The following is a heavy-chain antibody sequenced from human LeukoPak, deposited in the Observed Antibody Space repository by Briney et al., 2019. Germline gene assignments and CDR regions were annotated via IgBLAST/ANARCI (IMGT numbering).Heavy chain of an antibody. J-gene: IGHJ5*02. V-gene: IGHV3-48*01. Sequence: GGSLRLSCAASGFTFSSYSMNWVRQAPGKGLEWVSYISSSSSTIYYADSVKGRFTISRDNAKNSLYLQMNSLRSEDTAMYYCARGLDTGGYRWFDPWGQGTLVTVSS. CDR1: GFTFSSYS. CDR2: ISSSSSTI. D-gene: IGHD5-18*01. CDR3: ARGLDTGGYRWFDP.